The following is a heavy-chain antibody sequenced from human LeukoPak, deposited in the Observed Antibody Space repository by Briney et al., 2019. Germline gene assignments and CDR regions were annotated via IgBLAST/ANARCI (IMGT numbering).Heavy chain of an antibody. D-gene: IGHD1-7*01. Sequence: PGGSLRLSCAASGFPFSNYAMNWVRQSPGKGLEWVSLISGSGDRTYYADSVKGRFTISRDNYKNTLYLQMNSLRAEDTAVYYCAKGRRAPLVGTITKSWLDDWGQRTLVTVSS. J-gene: IGHJ4*02. V-gene: IGHV3-23*01. CDR2: ISGSGDRT. CDR1: GFPFSNYA. CDR3: AKGRRAPLVGTITKSWLDD.